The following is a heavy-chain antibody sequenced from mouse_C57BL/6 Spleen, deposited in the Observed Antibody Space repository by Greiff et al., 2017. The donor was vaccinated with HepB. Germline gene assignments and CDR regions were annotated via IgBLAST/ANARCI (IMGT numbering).Heavy chain of an antibody. Sequence: EVKLKQSGAELVRPGASVKLSCTASGFNIKDDYMHWVKQRPEQGLEWIGWIDPENGDTEYASKFQGKATITADTSSNTAYLQLSSLTSEDTAVYYCTTAKTAQATWAYWGQGTLVTVSA. CDR3: TTAKTAQATWAY. J-gene: IGHJ3*01. CDR2: IDPENGDT. CDR1: GFNIKDDY. V-gene: IGHV14-4*01. D-gene: IGHD3-2*02.